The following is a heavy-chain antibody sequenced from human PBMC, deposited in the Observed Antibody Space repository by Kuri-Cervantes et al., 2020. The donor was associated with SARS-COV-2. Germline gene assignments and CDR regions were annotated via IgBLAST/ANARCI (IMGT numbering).Heavy chain of an antibody. CDR2: INHSGST. D-gene: IGHD2-21*01. CDR3: ARWSTFYNGYSGGY. Sequence: GALRLSCAVYGGSFSGYYWSWIRQPPGKGLEWIGEINHSGSTNYNPSLKSRVTISVDTSKNQFSLELTSVTAADSAIYYCARWSTFYNGYSGGYWGQGTVVTVSS. J-gene: IGHJ4*02. V-gene: IGHV4-34*01. CDR1: GGSFSGYY.